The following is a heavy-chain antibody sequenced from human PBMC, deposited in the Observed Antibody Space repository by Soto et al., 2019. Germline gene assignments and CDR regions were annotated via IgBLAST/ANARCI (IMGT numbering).Heavy chain of an antibody. J-gene: IGHJ4*02. CDR3: ASSQKGYNWNYFDH. CDR2: VFYTGFT. Sequence: QLQLQESGPGLVKPSETLSLTCAVSGGSISGSYYYWGWLRQSPGRGPEWIGSVFYTGFTSYNPSLDSRVSVSVDTSKTQFSLKVSAVTAADTAVYYCASSQKGYNWNYFDHWGQGALVTVAS. D-gene: IGHD1-20*01. V-gene: IGHV4-39*01. CDR1: GGSISGSYYY.